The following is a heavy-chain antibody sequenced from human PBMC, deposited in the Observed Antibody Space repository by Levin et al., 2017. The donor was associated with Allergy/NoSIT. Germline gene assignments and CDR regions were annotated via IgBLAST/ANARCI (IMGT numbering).Heavy chain of an antibody. V-gene: IGHV4-34*01. CDR1: GGSFSGYY. Sequence: SETLSLTCAVYGGSFSGYYWSWIRQPPGKGLEWIGEINHSGSTNYNPSLKSRVTISVDTSKNQFSLKLSSVTAADTAVYYCARPYGSGNRNYYMDVWGKGTTVTVSS. J-gene: IGHJ6*03. D-gene: IGHD3-10*01. CDR2: INHSGST. CDR3: ARPYGSGNRNYYMDV.